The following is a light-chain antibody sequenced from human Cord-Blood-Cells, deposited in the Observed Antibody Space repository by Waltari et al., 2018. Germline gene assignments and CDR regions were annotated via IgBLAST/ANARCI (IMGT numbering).Light chain of an antibody. CDR3: NSRDSSGNYV. CDR1: SLRSYY. Sequence: SSELTQDPAVSVALGQTVRITCQGDSLRSYYASWYQQKPGQAPVLLIYGKNNRPSGIPDRFAGSSSGNTASLTITGAQAEDEADYYCNSRDSSGNYVIGTGTKVTVL. J-gene: IGLJ1*01. CDR2: GKN. V-gene: IGLV3-19*01.